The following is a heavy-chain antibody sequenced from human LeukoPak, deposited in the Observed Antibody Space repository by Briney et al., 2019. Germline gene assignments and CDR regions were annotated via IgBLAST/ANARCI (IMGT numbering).Heavy chain of an antibody. CDR2: IIPILGIA. J-gene: IGHJ4*02. D-gene: IGHD5-18*01. Sequence: SVKVSYKASGGTFSSYTISWVRQAPGQGLEWMGRIIPILGIANYAQKFQGRVTITADKSTSTAYMELSSLRSEDTAVYYCARDFSGYSYGRPPDYWGQGTLVTVSS. V-gene: IGHV1-69*04. CDR1: GGTFSSYT. CDR3: ARDFSGYSYGRPPDY.